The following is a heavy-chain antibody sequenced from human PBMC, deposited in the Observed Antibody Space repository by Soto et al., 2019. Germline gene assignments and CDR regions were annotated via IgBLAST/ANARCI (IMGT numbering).Heavy chain of an antibody. J-gene: IGHJ4*02. CDR2: VFYTGFT. CDR3: ASSQKGDNWNYFDH. Sequence: LALTCAVSGGSISGSYYYWGWLRQSPGRGPEWIGSVFYTGFTSYNPSLESRVSVSVDTSKNQFSLKVSAVTAADTAVYYCASSQKGDNWNYFDHWGQGALVTVSS. V-gene: IGHV4-39*01. CDR1: GGSISGSYYY. D-gene: IGHD1-20*01.